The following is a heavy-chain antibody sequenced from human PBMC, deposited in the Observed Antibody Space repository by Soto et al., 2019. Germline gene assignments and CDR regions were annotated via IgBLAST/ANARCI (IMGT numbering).Heavy chain of an antibody. Sequence: SETLSLTCAVYGGSFSGYYWSWIRKPPGKGLEWIGEINHSGSTNYNPSLKSRVTISVDTSKNQFSLKLSSVTAADTAVYYCARGVGYYDSSGYYLLHYFDYWGQGTLVTVSS. CDR2: INHSGST. D-gene: IGHD3-22*01. J-gene: IGHJ4*02. CDR3: ARGVGYYDSSGYYLLHYFDY. V-gene: IGHV4-34*01. CDR1: GGSFSGYY.